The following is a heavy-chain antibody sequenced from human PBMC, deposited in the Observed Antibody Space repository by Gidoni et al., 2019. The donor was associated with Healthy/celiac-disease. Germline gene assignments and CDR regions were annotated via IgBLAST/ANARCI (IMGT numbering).Heavy chain of an antibody. CDR2: MNPNSGNT. D-gene: IGHD1-26*01. CDR3: ARGSVSGPRINHIYYYYYGMDV. V-gene: IGHV1-8*01. J-gene: IGHJ6*02. CDR1: GYTFPSYD. Sequence: QVQLVQSGAEVKKPGASVKVSCNASGYTFPSYDINWVRQATGQGLEWMGWMNPNSGNTGYAQKFQGRVTMTRNTSISTAYMELSSLRSEDTAVYYCARGSVSGPRINHIYYYYYGMDVWGQGTTVTVSS.